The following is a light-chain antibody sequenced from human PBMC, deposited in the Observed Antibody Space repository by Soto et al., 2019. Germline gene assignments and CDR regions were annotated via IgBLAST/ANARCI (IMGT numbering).Light chain of an antibody. V-gene: IGKV3D-20*02. CDR1: QTLSNSF. Sequence: EIVMTQSPATLSVSPGERATLSCRASQTLSNSFIAWYQHKPGQAPRLLVYDTSTRATGIPDRYSGSGSGTDFTLTISRLEPEDFAVYYCQQRSNWPRTFGQGTKVDIK. J-gene: IGKJ1*01. CDR2: DTS. CDR3: QQRSNWPRT.